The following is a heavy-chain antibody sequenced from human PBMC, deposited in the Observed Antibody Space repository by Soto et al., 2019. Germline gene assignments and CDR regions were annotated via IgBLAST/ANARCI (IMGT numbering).Heavy chain of an antibody. V-gene: IGHV3-7*04. J-gene: IGHJ4*02. D-gene: IGHD4-17*01. Sequence: EVQVVESGGGLVQPGGSLRLSCAGSGFTFGRHWMHWFRQAPGKGLEWVANIKEDGSEKYYVDSLKGRFTISRDNAKNSGYLQMNSLRAEDTALYYCATDSYGDNGQVLDYWGQGTLVTVSS. CDR1: GFTFGRHW. CDR3: ATDSYGDNGQVLDY. CDR2: IKEDGSEK.